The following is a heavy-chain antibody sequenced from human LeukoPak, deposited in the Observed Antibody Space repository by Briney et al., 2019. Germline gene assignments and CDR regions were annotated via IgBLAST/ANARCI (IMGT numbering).Heavy chain of an antibody. CDR1: GGSISSGGYY. J-gene: IGHJ6*02. V-gene: IGHV4-31*03. D-gene: IGHD1-26*01. CDR2: IYYSGST. Sequence: SQTLSLTCTVSGGSISSGGYYWSWIRQHPGKGLEWIGYIYYSGSTYYNPSLKSRVTISVDTSKNQFSLKLSSVTAADTAVYYCARVNQGRYYYYGMDVWGQGTTVTVSS. CDR3: ARVNQGRYYYYGMDV.